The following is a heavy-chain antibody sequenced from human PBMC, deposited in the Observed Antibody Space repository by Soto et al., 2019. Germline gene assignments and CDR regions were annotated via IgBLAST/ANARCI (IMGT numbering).Heavy chain of an antibody. V-gene: IGHV1-46*01. CDR2: INPSSGRT. Sequence: ASVKVSCKASGYTFTSYSMHWARQAPGQGLEWMGIINPSSGRTSYAQNFQGRVTMTSDTSTSIVYMEMSSLKSEDTAVYYCARDNNFAFILYAMDVWGQGTTVTVSS. J-gene: IGHJ6*02. D-gene: IGHD2-15*01. CDR3: ARDNNFAFILYAMDV. CDR1: GYTFTSYS.